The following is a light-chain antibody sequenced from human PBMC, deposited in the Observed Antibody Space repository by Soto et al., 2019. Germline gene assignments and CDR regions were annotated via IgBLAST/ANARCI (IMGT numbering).Light chain of an antibody. Sequence: EVVLTPSPGTLSLSPGERATLCCRASQSVSSSYLAWYQQKPGQAPRLLIYGASSRATGIPDRFGGSGSGTDFTLTISRLEPEDFAVYYCHQYSSSTKTFGQGTKGDI. CDR2: GAS. J-gene: IGKJ1*01. CDR3: HQYSSSTKT. CDR1: QSVSSSY. V-gene: IGKV3-20*01.